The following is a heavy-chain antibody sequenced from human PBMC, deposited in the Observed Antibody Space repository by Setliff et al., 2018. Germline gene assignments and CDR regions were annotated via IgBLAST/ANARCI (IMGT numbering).Heavy chain of an antibody. D-gene: IGHD6-6*01. Sequence: WASVKVSCKASGGIFNSFSITWVRQAPGQGLEWMGRIIPLFETTNYVEKFQGRVTITADKSTSTAYMELSRLTSEDTAVYYCALEYSNSSPTVYYYVDVWGKGTTVTVS. CDR2: IIPLFETT. CDR1: GGIFNSFS. CDR3: ALEYSNSSPTVYYYVDV. V-gene: IGHV1-69*06. J-gene: IGHJ6*03.